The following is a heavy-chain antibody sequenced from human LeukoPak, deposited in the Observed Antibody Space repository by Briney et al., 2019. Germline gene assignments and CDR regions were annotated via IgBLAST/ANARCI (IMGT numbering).Heavy chain of an antibody. CDR3: AKSRSVADAFDI. CDR1: GVSVSTYA. CDR2: ITGSDDAT. J-gene: IGHJ3*02. D-gene: IGHD6-19*01. V-gene: IGHV3-23*01. Sequence: GGSLRLSCAASGVSVSTYAMSWVRQVPGKGLEWVSAITGSDDATYHADSVKGRFTIARDRSKNTLYLEMNGLRAEDTAVYHCAKSRSVADAFDIWGHGAMVAVSS.